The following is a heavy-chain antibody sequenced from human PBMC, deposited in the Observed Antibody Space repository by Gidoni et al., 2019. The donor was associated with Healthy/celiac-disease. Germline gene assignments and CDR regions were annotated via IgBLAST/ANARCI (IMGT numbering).Heavy chain of an antibody. D-gene: IGHD6-6*01. Sequence: EVQLVESGGGLVKPGGSLRLSCAASGFTFSSYSMNWVRQAPGKGLGWVSSISSSSSYIYYADSVKGRFTISRDNAKNSLYLQMNSLRAEDTAVYYCARVVPYSSSSASDYWGQGTLVTVSS. V-gene: IGHV3-21*01. J-gene: IGHJ4*02. CDR1: GFTFSSYS. CDR2: ISSSSSYI. CDR3: ARVVPYSSSSASDY.